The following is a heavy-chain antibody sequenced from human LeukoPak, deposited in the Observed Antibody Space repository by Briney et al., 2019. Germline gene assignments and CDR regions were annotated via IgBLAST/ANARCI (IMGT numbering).Heavy chain of an antibody. D-gene: IGHD2-21*01. CDR1: GFTFSSSA. J-gene: IGHJ5*02. CDR2: ISGSGIST. CDR3: AKAFCGGGSCFSGFS. Sequence: PGGSLRLSCVASGFTFSSSAMSWVRQAPGKGLQWVSTISGSGISTYYADSVKGRFTISRDNSKNTLYLQMNSLRAEDTAVYYCAKAFCGGGSCFSGFSWGQGTLVTVSS. V-gene: IGHV3-23*01.